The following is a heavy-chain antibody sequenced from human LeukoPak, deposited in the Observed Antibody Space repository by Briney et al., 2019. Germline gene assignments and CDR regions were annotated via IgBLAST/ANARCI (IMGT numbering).Heavy chain of an antibody. CDR2: MYYSGNI. J-gene: IGHJ4*02. D-gene: IGHD2-2*01. CDR1: GGSISSTAYY. Sequence: SETLSLTCTVSGGSISSTAYYWGWIRQPPGKGLEWIDSMYYSGNIYYNPSLKSRVTMCVDTPKNQFSLKLTSVTAAHTAMFYCARQVSYSTSLLGYYFDYWGQGILVTVSS. V-gene: IGHV4-39*01. CDR3: ARQVSYSTSLLGYYFDY.